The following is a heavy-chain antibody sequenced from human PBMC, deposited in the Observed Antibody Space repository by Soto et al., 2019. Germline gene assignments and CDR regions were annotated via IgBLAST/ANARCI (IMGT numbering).Heavy chain of an antibody. V-gene: IGHV1-2*02. J-gene: IGHJ4*02. Sequence: ASVKVSCKASGYTFTGYYMHWVRQAPGQGLEWMGWINPNSGGTNYAQKFQGRVTMTRDTSISTAYMELSRLRSDDTAVYYCARAGGPTYYYDSSGILYYWGQGTLVTVSS. CDR2: INPNSGGT. CDR3: ARAGGPTYYYDSSGILYY. CDR1: GYTFTGYY. D-gene: IGHD3-22*01.